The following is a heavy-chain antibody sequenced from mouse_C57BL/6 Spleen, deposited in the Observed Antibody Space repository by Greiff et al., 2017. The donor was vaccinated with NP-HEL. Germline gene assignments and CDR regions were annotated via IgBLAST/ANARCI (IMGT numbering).Heavy chain of an antibody. J-gene: IGHJ1*03. CDR2: INPNNGGT. CDR1: GYTFTDYY. D-gene: IGHD2-3*01. Sequence: EVQLQQSGPELVKPGASVKISCKASGYTFTDYYMNWVKQSPGKSLEWIGDINPNNGGTSYNQKFKGKATLTVDKSSSTAYMELRSLTSEDSAVYYWARRDGYYWYFDVWGTGTTVTVSS. V-gene: IGHV1-26*01. CDR3: ARRDGYYWYFDV.